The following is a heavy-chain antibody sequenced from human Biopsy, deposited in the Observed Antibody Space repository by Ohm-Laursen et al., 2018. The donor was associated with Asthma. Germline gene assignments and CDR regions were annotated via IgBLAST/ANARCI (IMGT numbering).Heavy chain of an antibody. CDR2: VFWSGTT. J-gene: IGHJ6*02. CDR1: GAYIGSRDHH. Sequence: TLSLTCIVGGAYIGSRDHHWSWIRQSPGTGLEWIGFVFWSGTTHYNRSLERRLPISIDTTRNEFSMTLRSVTAADTAVYFCARVASYGDLYFGIDVWGPGTTVSVS. V-gene: IGHV4-30-4*01. D-gene: IGHD4-17*01. CDR3: ARVASYGDLYFGIDV.